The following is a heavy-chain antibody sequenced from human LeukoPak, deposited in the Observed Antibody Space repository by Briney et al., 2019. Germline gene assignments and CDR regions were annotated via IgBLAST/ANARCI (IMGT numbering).Heavy chain of an antibody. CDR3: VKRWLQFFDY. CDR2: ISSSSSTI. D-gene: IGHD5-24*01. J-gene: IGHJ4*02. CDR1: GFTFSSYG. Sequence: GGSLRLSCAASGFTFSSYGMHWVRQAPGKGLEWVSYISSSSSTIYYADSVKGRFTISRDNAQNSLYLQMNSLRAEDTAVYYCVKRWLQFFDYWGQGTLVTVSS. V-gene: IGHV3-48*01.